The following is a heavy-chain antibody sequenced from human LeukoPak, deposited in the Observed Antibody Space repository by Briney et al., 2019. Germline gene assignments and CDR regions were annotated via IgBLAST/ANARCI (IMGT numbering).Heavy chain of an antibody. Sequence: ASVKVSCKASGGTFSIYAISWVRQAPGQGLEWMGGIIPICGTANYAQKFQGRVTITTDESTSTDYMELRSLRSEDTAVYYCARERYGSGSSLVFDYWGQGTLVTVSS. V-gene: IGHV1-69*05. CDR1: GGTFSIYA. CDR3: ARERYGSGSSLVFDY. D-gene: IGHD3-10*01. J-gene: IGHJ4*02. CDR2: IIPICGTA.